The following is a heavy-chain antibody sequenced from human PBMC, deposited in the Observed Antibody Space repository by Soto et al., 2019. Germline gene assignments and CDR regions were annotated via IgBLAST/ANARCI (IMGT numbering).Heavy chain of an antibody. V-gene: IGHV6-1*01. CDR3: ARGINSASDI. CDR1: GDSVSSNNVA. J-gene: IGHJ6*04. Sequence: SQTLSLTCVISGDSVSSNNVAWNWIRQSPSRGLEWLGRTYYRSKWYNNYAVYVKSRTTINADTSKNQFSLQLASVTPEDTALYYCARGINSASDIWGKWTMVSVSS. CDR2: TYYRSKWYN. D-gene: IGHD5-18*01.